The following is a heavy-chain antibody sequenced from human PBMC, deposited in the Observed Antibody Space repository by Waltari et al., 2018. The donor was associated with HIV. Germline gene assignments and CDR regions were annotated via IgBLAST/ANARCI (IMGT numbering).Heavy chain of an antibody. CDR1: GLPCGGPP. Sequence: EVQLVESGGGLVQPGGSRILSCAASGLPCGGPPLHWVRQASGKGLEWVGRIRTKANSYATAYAASVKGRFIISRDDSKNTAYLQMNNLKTEDTAVYYCTRLVAAVAGTGYWGQGTLVTVSS. CDR3: TRLVAAVAGTGY. J-gene: IGHJ4*02. CDR2: IRTKANSYAT. V-gene: IGHV3-73*01. D-gene: IGHD6-19*01.